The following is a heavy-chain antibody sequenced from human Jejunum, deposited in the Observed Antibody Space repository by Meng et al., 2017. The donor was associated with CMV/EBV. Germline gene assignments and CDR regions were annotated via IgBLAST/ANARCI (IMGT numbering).Heavy chain of an antibody. D-gene: IGHD1-26*01. V-gene: IGHV3-9*01. Sequence: SGLRLDDYVMHWVRQAPGKGLEWVSSIGWNSGDIGYADSVKGRFTISRGNAKNSLYLQMNSLRAEDTALYYCAKDMGDYHHAFDSWGRGTMVTVSS. CDR3: AKDMGDYHHAFDS. J-gene: IGHJ3*02. CDR1: GLRLDDYV. CDR2: IGWNSGDI.